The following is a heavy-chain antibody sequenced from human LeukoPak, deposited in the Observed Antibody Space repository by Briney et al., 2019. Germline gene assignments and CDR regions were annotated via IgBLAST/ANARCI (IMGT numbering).Heavy chain of an antibody. CDR2: ISARGSST. V-gene: IGHV3-23*01. J-gene: IGHJ4*02. D-gene: IGHD6-19*01. CDR3: ARQWLVNG. Sequence: TGGSLRLSCAASGFPFSNYDMNWVRQAPGKGLEWVSGISARGSSTYYADSVKGRFTISRDNFKNMLYLQMSSLRAEDSAVYYCARQWLVNGWGQGTLVTVSS. CDR1: GFPFSNYD.